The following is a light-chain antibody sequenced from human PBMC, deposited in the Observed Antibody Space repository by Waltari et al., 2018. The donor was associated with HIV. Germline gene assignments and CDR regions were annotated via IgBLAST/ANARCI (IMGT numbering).Light chain of an antibody. Sequence: SYDLIHPPSVSVSPGQTATISCSGDKLGAKYLCWFQQKPGQSPVLIIYNDAKRPAGIPGRFSGSNSGDTAILTISGTQAMDEADYYCQVWHSTTAVVFGGGTRLTVL. J-gene: IGLJ3*02. CDR3: QVWHSTTAVV. CDR2: NDA. CDR1: KLGAKY. V-gene: IGLV3-1*01.